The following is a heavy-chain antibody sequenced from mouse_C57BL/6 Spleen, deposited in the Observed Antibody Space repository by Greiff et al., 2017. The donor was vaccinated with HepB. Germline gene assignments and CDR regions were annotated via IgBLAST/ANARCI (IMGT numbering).Heavy chain of an antibody. D-gene: IGHD1-1*01. V-gene: IGHV1-64*01. Sequence: VQLQQPGAELVKPGASVKLSCKASGYTFTSYWMHWVKQRPGQGLEWIGMIHPNSGSTNYNEKFKSKATLTVDKSSSTAYMQLSSLTSEDSAVYYCSYYYGSPTGYFDYWGQGTTITVSS. J-gene: IGHJ2*01. CDR1: GYTFTSYW. CDR2: IHPNSGST. CDR3: SYYYGSPTGYFDY.